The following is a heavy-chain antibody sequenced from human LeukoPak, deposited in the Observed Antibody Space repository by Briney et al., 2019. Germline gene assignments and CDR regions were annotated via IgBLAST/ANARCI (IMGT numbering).Heavy chain of an antibody. CDR1: GYTFTSYG. CDR2: ISAYNGNT. CDR3: ARVRESGYSYGYVDYYYYYGMDV. J-gene: IGHJ6*02. V-gene: IGHV1-18*01. Sequence: GASVKVSCKASGYTFTSYGISWVRQAPGQGLEWMGWISAYNGNTNYAQKLQGRVTMTTDTSTSTAYMELSRLRSDDTAVYYCARVRESGYSYGYVDYYYYYGMDVWGQGTTVTVSS. D-gene: IGHD5-18*01.